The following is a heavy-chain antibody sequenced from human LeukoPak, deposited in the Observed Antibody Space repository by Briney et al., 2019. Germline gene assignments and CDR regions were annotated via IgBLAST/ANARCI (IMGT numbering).Heavy chain of an antibody. CDR2: ISGGGETI. D-gene: IGHD5-12*01. J-gene: IGHJ5*01. CDR1: GFTFSSYG. CDR3: AREWLTHNWFDY. V-gene: IGHV3-48*03. Sequence: PGGSLTLTCSVSGFTFSSYGMNWVRQAPGKGLEWLSYISGGGETIDYADSVKGRFTISRDNAKNSLFLQMNNLRPEDTAVYYCAREWLTHNWFDYWGQGTLVIVSS.